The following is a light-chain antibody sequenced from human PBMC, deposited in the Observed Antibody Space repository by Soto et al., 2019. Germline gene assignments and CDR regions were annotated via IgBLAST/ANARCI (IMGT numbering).Light chain of an antibody. Sequence: EIVLTQSPGGLCLYTGERVTLSWRASQSIDNNHLAWYQQKPGQAPRLLIHGTSNRATGIPDRFSGSGSGTDFTLTFSRLEPEDFAVYYCEYYGTSINCGGGTKGGIK. CDR3: EYYGTSIN. CDR2: GTS. J-gene: IGKJ4*01. CDR1: QSIDNNH. V-gene: IGKV3-20*01.